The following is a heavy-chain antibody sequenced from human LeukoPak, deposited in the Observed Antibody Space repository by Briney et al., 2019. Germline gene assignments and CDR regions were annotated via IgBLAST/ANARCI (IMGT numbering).Heavy chain of an antibody. CDR2: MNPNSGIT. V-gene: IGHV1-8*01. CDR1: GYTFTSYD. CDR3: ARGLYYYDSSGSTVGRYDY. Sequence: GASVKVSCKASGYTFTSYDINWVRQATGHGLEWMGWMNPNSGITGYAQKFQGRVTMTRNTSISTAYMELSSLRSEDTAVYYCARGLYYYDSSGSTVGRYDYWGQGTLVTVSS. D-gene: IGHD3-22*01. J-gene: IGHJ4*02.